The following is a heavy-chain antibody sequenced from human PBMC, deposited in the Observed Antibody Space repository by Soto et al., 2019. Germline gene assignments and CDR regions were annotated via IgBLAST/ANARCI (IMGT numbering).Heavy chain of an antibody. CDR1: GGTFSSYA. CDR3: ARADVDCSSTSCYSAFDI. CDR2: IIPIFGTA. V-gene: IGHV1-69*06. Sequence: QVQLVQSGAEVKKPGSSVKVSCKASGGTFSSYAISWVRQAPGQGLEWMGGIIPIFGTANYAQKFQGRVTITADKSTSTDYMELSSLRSEDTAVYYCARADVDCSSTSCYSAFDIWGQGTMVTVSS. D-gene: IGHD2-2*01. J-gene: IGHJ3*02.